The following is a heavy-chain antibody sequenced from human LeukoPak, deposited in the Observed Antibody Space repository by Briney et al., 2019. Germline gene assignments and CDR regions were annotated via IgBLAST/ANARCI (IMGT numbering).Heavy chain of an antibody. CDR2: SDPEDGET. V-gene: IGHV1-24*01. CDR1: GYTLTELS. J-gene: IGHJ4*02. Sequence: AASVKVSCKVSGYTLTELSMHWVRQAPGKGLEWMGGSDPEDGETIYAQKFQGRVTMTEDTSTDTAYMELSSLRSEDTAVYYCATLRNYGDYVRPFRFDYWGQGTLVTVSS. D-gene: IGHD4-17*01. CDR3: ATLRNYGDYVRPFRFDY.